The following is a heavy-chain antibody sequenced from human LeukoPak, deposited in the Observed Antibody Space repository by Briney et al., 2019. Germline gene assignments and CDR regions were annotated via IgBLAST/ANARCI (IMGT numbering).Heavy chain of an antibody. CDR2: IYYSGST. Sequence: PSETLSLTCTVSGGSISSYYWSWIRQPPGKGLEWIGYIYYSGSTNYNPSLKSRVTISVDTSKNQFSLKLSSVTAADTAVYYCARDPGELRDWYFDLWGRGTLVTVSS. CDR1: GGSISSYY. V-gene: IGHV4-59*01. D-gene: IGHD1-26*01. J-gene: IGHJ2*01. CDR3: ARDPGELRDWYFDL.